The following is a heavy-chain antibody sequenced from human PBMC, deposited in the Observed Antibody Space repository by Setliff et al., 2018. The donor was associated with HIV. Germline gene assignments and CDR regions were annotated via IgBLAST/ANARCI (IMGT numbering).Heavy chain of an antibody. CDR2: IHYSGST. J-gene: IGHJ3*02. Sequence: NPSETLSLTCNVSGGSISSGVFYWNWVRQHPGKGLEWIGYIHYSGSTYYNPSLKSPVSMSVDTSKNQFSLNVSSVTAADTAVYYCARASAERSSVRGLGIAFEIWGHGTMVTVSS. CDR3: ARASAERSSVRGLGIAFEI. D-gene: IGHD3-10*01. CDR1: GGSISSGVFY. V-gene: IGHV4-31*01.